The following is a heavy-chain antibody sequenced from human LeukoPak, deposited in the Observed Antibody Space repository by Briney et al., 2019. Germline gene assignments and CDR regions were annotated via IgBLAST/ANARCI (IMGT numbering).Heavy chain of an antibody. CDR3: ARASRSRAMDV. Sequence: GGSLRLSCAASGLTLDTYWMHWVRQAPGKGLVWVSRIHRDGNNINYADFVQGRFTVSRDNAKNTLYLQMNSLRAEDTAVYYCARASRSRAMDVWGQGTTVTVSS. V-gene: IGHV3-74*01. CDR2: IHRDGNNI. D-gene: IGHD3-10*01. CDR1: GLTLDTYW. J-gene: IGHJ6*02.